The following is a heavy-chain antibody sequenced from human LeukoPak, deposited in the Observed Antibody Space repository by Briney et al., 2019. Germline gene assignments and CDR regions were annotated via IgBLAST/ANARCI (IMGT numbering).Heavy chain of an antibody. J-gene: IGHJ6*03. CDR1: GGTFSSYA. Sequence: SVKVSCKASGGTFSSYAISWVRQAPGQGLEWMGGIIPIFGTANYAQKFQGRVTITADESTSTAYMELSSLRSEDTAVYYCARDLRFYGGYEGGPGYMDVWGKGTTVTVSS. D-gene: IGHD5-12*01. CDR2: IIPIFGTA. CDR3: ARDLRFYGGYEGGPGYMDV. V-gene: IGHV1-69*13.